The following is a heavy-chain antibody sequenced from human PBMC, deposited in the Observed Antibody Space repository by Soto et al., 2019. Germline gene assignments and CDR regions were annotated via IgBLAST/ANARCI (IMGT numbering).Heavy chain of an antibody. CDR1: GFTFSSYA. CDR2: ISGSGGST. V-gene: IGHV3-23*01. CDR3: ARDLLSVVVPAAIGY. J-gene: IGHJ4*02. Sequence: PGGSLRLSCAASGFTFSSYAMSWVRQAPGKGLEWVSAISGSGGSTYYADSVKGRFTISRDNSKNTLYLQMNSLRAEDTAVYYCARDLLSVVVPAAIGYWGQGTLVTVSS. D-gene: IGHD2-2*02.